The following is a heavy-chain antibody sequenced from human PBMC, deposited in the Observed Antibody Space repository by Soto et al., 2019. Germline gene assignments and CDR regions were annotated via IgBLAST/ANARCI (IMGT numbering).Heavy chain of an antibody. V-gene: IGHV4-34*01. J-gene: IGHJ4*02. CDR2: INHSGST. Sequence: SETLSLTCAVYGGSFSDHYWSWIRQTPGKGLEWIGEINHSGSTNYNPSFKSRVTMSVDTSKNQLSMTLRSMTAADTALFYCVRCKLMATFDYWGQGALVTVSS. D-gene: IGHD5-12*01. CDR3: VRCKLMATFDY. CDR1: GGSFSDHY.